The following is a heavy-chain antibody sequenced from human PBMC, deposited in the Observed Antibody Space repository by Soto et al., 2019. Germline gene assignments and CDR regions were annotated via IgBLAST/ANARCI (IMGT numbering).Heavy chain of an antibody. CDR2: INHSGST. D-gene: IGHD3-22*01. Sequence: AEALCLSCAVEGWSFGGYGLSWISQPPGKGLEWIGEINHSGSTNYNPSLKSRVTISVDTSKNQFSLKLSSVTAADTAVYYCARRQRWLSKGGGTYYFDYWGQGTLVTVSS. CDR1: GWSFGGYG. J-gene: IGHJ4*02. V-gene: IGHV4-34*01. CDR3: ARRQRWLSKGGGTYYFDY.